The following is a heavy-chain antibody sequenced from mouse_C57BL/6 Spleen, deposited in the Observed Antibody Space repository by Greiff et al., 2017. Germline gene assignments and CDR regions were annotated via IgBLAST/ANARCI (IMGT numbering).Heavy chain of an antibody. D-gene: IGHD1-1*01. Sequence: EVQLQQSGPGLVKPSQSLSLTCSVTGYSITSGYYWNWIRQFPGNKLEWMGYISYDGSNNYNPSLKNRISITRDTSKNQFFLKLNSVTTEDTATYYCAILITTVVANFDYWGQGTTLTVSS. V-gene: IGHV3-6*01. CDR1: GYSITSGYY. CDR3: AILITTVVANFDY. J-gene: IGHJ2*01. CDR2: ISYDGSN.